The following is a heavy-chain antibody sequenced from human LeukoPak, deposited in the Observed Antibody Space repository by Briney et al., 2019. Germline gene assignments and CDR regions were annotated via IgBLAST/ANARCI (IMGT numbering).Heavy chain of an antibody. Sequence: GGSLRLSCAASGFTVSSNYMSWVRQAPGKGLEWVSVIYSGGSTYYADSVKGRFTISRDNSKNTLYLQMNSLRAEDTAVYYCARAHCSGGSCHRSFDYWGQGTLVTVSS. CDR1: GFTVSSNY. CDR2: IYSGGST. J-gene: IGHJ4*02. D-gene: IGHD2-15*01. V-gene: IGHV3-66*01. CDR3: ARAHCSGGSCHRSFDY.